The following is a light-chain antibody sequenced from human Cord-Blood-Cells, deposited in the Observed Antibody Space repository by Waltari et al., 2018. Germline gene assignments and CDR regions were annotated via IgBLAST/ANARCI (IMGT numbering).Light chain of an antibody. CDR3: QQYNNWPPYT. CDR1: QSDSSN. J-gene: IGKJ2*01. CDR2: GAS. Sequence: EIVMTQSPATLSPSPGERATLTCRARQSDSSNLAWYRQKPGQAPRLLIYGASTRATGIPARFSGSGSGTEFTLTISSLQSEDFAVYYCQQYNNWPPYTFGQGTKLEIK. V-gene: IGKV3D-15*01.